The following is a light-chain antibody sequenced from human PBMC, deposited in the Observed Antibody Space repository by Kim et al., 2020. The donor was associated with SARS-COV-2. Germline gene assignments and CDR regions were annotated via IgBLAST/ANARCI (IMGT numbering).Light chain of an antibody. V-gene: IGLV3-1*01. Sequence: VAPGQTADIPCPGDKVGVKYVFWYQQRPGQSPVLCIYQDTQRPSGIPGRFSASNAGNTATLTISGTQATDEADYYCQAWDSGAAVVFGGGTQLTVL. J-gene: IGLJ2*01. CDR1: KVGVKY. CDR3: QAWDSGAAVV. CDR2: QDT.